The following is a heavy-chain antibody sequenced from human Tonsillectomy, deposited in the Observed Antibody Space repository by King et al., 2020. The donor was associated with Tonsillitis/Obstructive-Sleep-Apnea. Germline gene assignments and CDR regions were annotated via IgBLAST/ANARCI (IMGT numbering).Heavy chain of an antibody. CDR1: GFTFSSYG. V-gene: IGHV3-33*01. CDR3: ARDLLTGTTGY. Sequence: VQLVESGGGVVQPGMSLRLSCAASGFTFSSYGVHWVRQAPGKGLDWVAVIWYDGSYKYYADSGKGRFTISIDNSKNTLYLQMNSRRAEDTAVYYCARDLLTGTTGYWGQGTLVTVSS. CDR2: IWYDGSYK. D-gene: IGHD1-7*01. J-gene: IGHJ4*02.